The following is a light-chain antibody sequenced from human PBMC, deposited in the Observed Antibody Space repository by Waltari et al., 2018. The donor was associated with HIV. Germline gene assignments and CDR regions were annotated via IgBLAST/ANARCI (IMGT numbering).Light chain of an antibody. Sequence: QSALPQPPSASGSPGQSVTLSCTGTSSDVGGYNYVSWYQQTPGNAPKLIIYEVTERPYGVPDRFSGSKSGNTASLTVTGLQAEDEADYYGSSYAGSNKLVFGGGTKLTVV. J-gene: IGLJ2*01. CDR1: SSDVGGYNY. CDR3: SSYAGSNKLV. CDR2: EVT. V-gene: IGLV2-8*01.